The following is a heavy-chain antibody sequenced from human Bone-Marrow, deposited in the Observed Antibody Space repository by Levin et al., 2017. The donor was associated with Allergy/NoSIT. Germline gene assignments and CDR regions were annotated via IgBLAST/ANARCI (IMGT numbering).Heavy chain of an antibody. CDR3: ATPGDQDYYYGMDV. J-gene: IGHJ6*02. CDR2: INPNSGGT. D-gene: IGHD7-27*01. V-gene: IGHV1-2*06. CDR1: GYTFTGYY. Sequence: GASVKVSCKASGYTFTGYYMHWVRQAPGQGLEWMGRINPNSGGTNYAQKFQGRVTMTRDTSISTAYMELSRLRSDDTAVYYCATPGDQDYYYGMDVWGQGTTVTVSS.